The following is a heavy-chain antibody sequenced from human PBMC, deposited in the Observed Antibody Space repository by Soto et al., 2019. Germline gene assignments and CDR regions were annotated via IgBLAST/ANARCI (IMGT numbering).Heavy chain of an antibody. Sequence: PGGSLRLSCAASGFTFSRCAMSWVRQAPGKGLEWVSVISGDGDTYYADSVKGRFTISRDNSKDTLYLQMSSLRAEDTAVYYCAKDSGGDWDTLFDYWGQGILVTVSS. V-gene: IGHV3-23*01. CDR2: ISGDGDT. D-gene: IGHD2-21*02. CDR3: AKDSGGDWDTLFDY. CDR1: GFTFSRCA. J-gene: IGHJ4*02.